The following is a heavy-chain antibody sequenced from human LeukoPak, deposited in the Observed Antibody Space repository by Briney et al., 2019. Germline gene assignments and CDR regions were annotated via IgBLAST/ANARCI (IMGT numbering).Heavy chain of an antibody. CDR2: IYYSGST. CDR1: GGSISSGGYY. Sequence: PSETLSLTCTVSGGSISSGGYYWSWIRQHPGKGLEWIGYIYYSGSTYYNPSLKSRVTISVDTSKNQFSLKLSSVTAVDTAVYYCARADYYGSGSYYNVLDYWGQGTLVTVSS. V-gene: IGHV4-31*03. CDR3: ARADYYGSGSYYNVLDY. D-gene: IGHD3-10*01. J-gene: IGHJ4*02.